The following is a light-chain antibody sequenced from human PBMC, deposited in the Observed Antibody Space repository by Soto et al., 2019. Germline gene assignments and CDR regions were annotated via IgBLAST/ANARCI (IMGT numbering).Light chain of an antibody. J-gene: IGKJ1*01. CDR3: QQYNNWPQT. Sequence: EIVMTQAPATLSVSPGERATLSCRASQTINNNVAWYQLKDGQVPRXLIYGASTRAADVPARFSGGGSGTELTITISSLQSEDFEEYHCQQYNNWPQTFGQGTKVDI. V-gene: IGKV3-15*01. CDR2: GAS. CDR1: QTINNN.